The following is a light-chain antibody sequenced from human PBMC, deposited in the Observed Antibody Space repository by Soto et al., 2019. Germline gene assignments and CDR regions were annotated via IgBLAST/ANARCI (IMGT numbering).Light chain of an antibody. CDR2: GAS. CDR3: QQYGGSSYT. V-gene: IGKV3-20*01. J-gene: IGKJ2*01. Sequence: EIVLTQSPGTLSLSPGERATLSCRASQSVSSSYLAWYQQKPGQAPRLLIFGASSRATDIPDRFSGSGSVTDFTLTISRLEPEDFAVYYCQQYGGSSYTFGQGTKLQIK. CDR1: QSVSSSY.